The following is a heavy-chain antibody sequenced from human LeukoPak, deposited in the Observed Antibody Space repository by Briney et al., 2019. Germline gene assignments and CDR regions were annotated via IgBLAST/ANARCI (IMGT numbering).Heavy chain of an antibody. Sequence: GGSLRLSCEASGFTFSSFEMNWVRQAPGKGLEWFSYIDFGGTTIYYADSVKGRFTTSRDSAKNLLYLQMNSLRAEDTAVYYCARGRGSSGIYYSFDNWGQGTLVTVSS. CDR3: ARGRGSSGIYYSFDN. V-gene: IGHV3-48*03. CDR1: GFTFSSFE. CDR2: IDFGGTTI. J-gene: IGHJ4*02. D-gene: IGHD3-10*01.